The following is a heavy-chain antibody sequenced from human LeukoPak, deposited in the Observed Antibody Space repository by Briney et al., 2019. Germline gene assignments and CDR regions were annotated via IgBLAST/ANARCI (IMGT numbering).Heavy chain of an antibody. CDR3: ARAGVTAATRLDY. Sequence: GGSLRLSCAASGFTFSRYSMNWVRQAPGKGLEWVSSISSSSSYIYYADSVKGRFTISRDNAKNSLYLQMNSLRAEDTAVYYCARAGVTAATRLDYWGQGTLVTVSS. D-gene: IGHD2-15*01. J-gene: IGHJ4*02. CDR2: ISSSSSYI. V-gene: IGHV3-21*01. CDR1: GFTFSRYS.